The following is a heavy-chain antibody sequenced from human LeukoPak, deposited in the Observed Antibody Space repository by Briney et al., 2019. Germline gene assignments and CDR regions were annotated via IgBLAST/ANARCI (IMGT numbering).Heavy chain of an antibody. V-gene: IGHV1-3*03. CDR3: ARDKEKGGSGSKFDY. Sequence: ASVNVSCKASGYTFTSYAMHWVRQAPGQRLEWMGWINAGNGNTKYSQEFQGRVTITRDTSASTAYMELSSLRSEDMAVYYCARDKEKGGSGSKFDYWGQGTLVTVSS. CDR2: INAGNGNT. D-gene: IGHD3-10*01. CDR1: GYTFTSYA. J-gene: IGHJ4*02.